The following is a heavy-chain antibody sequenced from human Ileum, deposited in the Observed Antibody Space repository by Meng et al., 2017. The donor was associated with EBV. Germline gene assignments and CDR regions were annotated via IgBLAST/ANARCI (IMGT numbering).Heavy chain of an antibody. CDR1: GGTFRNSA. CDR2: IILMFGAP. CDR3: ARESGRGYSSDY. Sequence: VQVEQSGAEVRKPGSSVKVSCKASGGTFRNSAISWVRQAPGQGLEWMGGIILMFGAPDYAQRFQDRVTITADESTSTVYMELNSLRSEDTAVYYCARESGRGYSSDYWGQGTLVTVSS. J-gene: IGHJ4*02. V-gene: IGHV1-69*01. D-gene: IGHD5-18*01.